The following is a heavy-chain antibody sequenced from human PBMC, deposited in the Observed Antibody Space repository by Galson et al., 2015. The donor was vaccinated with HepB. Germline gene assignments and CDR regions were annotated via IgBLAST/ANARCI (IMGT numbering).Heavy chain of an antibody. Sequence: SLRLSCAASGFTFSSYAMHWVRQAPGKGLEWVAVISYDGSNKYYADSVKGRFTISRDNSKNTLYLQMNSLRAKDTAVYYCARDYASSWYFNHYYGMDVWGQGTTVTVSS. J-gene: IGHJ6*02. CDR3: ARDYASSWYFNHYYGMDV. V-gene: IGHV3-30*04. D-gene: IGHD6-13*01. CDR2: ISYDGSNK. CDR1: GFTFSSYA.